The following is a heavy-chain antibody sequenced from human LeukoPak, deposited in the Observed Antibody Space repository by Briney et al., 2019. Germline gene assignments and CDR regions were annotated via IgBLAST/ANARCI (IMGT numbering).Heavy chain of an antibody. CDR3: ARVSWGFGGQEFDY. Sequence: SPGGSLRLSCAASGFTFSSYSMNWVRQAPGRGLEWVSSISSSSSYIYYADSVKGRFTISRDNAKNSLYLQMNSLRAEDTAVYYSARVSWGFGGQEFDYWGQGTLVTVSP. V-gene: IGHV3-21*01. CDR2: ISSSSSYI. CDR1: GFTFSSYS. D-gene: IGHD3-10*01. J-gene: IGHJ4*02.